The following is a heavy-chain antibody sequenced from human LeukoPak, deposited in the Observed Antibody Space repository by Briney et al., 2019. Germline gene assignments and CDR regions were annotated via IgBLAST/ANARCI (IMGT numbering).Heavy chain of an antibody. J-gene: IGHJ4*02. CDR1: GASISSSY. Sequence: PSETLSLTCTVSGASISSSYWSWIRQPPGKGLEWIGYIYYTGSTTYNPSLKSRITISVDTSKNQFSLKLSSVTAADTAVYYCARGANYYDSSAYCPLDYWGQGTLVTVSS. CDR2: IYYTGST. V-gene: IGHV4-59*01. D-gene: IGHD3-22*01. CDR3: ARGANYYDSSAYCPLDY.